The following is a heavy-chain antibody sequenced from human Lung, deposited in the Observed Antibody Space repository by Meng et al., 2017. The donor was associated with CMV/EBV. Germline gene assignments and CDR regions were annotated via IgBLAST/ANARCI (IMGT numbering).Heavy chain of an antibody. Sequence: VHVEGAGGGLSHPGASLRLSCAASGFTVTSYYMHWVRQAPGKGLEWVSVIYSSGRTYYADSVKGRFTISRDNSKNTVDLQMNPLRAEDTAIYCCVRGPLLGWFDPWGQGALVTVSS. CDR2: IYSSGRT. CDR1: GFTVTSYY. CDR3: VRGPLLGWFDP. J-gene: IGHJ5*02. V-gene: IGHV3-53*01.